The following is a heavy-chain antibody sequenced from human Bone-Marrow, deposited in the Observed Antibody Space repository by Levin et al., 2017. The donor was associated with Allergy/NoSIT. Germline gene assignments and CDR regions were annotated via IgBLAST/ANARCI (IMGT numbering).Heavy chain of an antibody. J-gene: IGHJ3*01. CDR2: ISWNSGKT. V-gene: IGHV3-9*01. CDR3: VKSLNTMTIHDGFDF. D-gene: IGHD1/OR15-1a*01. CDR1: KFIFDDYG. Sequence: GGSLRLSCATSKFIFDDYGMYWVRQAPGKGLEWVSGISWNSGKTHYADSVKGRFIISRDNAKNSLYLQMNSLRTEDTSLYYCVKSLNTMTIHDGFDFWGQGTIVTVSA.